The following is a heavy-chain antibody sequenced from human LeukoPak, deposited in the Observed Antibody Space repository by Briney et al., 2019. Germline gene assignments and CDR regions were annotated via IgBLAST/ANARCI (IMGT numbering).Heavy chain of an antibody. CDR3: ARDLRRVPDIVEVAFDI. Sequence: VASVKVSCKASGYTFTSYGISWVRQAPGQGLEWMGGIIPIFGTANYAQKSQGRVTITTDESTSTAYMELSSLRSEDTAVYYCARDLRRVPDIVEVAFDIWGQGTMVTVSS. V-gene: IGHV1-69*05. D-gene: IGHD2-15*01. J-gene: IGHJ3*02. CDR1: GYTFTSYG. CDR2: IIPIFGTA.